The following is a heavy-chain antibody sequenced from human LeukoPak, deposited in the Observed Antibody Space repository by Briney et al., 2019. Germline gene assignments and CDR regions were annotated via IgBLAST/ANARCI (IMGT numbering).Heavy chain of an antibody. J-gene: IGHJ4*02. CDR2: ITGSGGST. CDR3: AKKTSYCGGDCYPYYFDH. CDR1: GFAFSSYT. Sequence: PGGSLRLSRAASGFAFSSYTMGWVRQAPGKGLGWVSAITGSGGSTYYADSVKGRFTIPRDSSKNTLYLQMNSLRAEDTAVYYCAKKTSYCGGDCYPYYFDHWGQGTLVTVSS. D-gene: IGHD2-21*02. V-gene: IGHV3-23*01.